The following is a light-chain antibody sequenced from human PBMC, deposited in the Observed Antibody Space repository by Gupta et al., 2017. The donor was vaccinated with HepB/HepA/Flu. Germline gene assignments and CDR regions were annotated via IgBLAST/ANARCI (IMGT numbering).Light chain of an antibody. J-gene: IGKJ3*01. CDR2: GAS. Sequence: EIVMTQSPATLSVSPGERATLSCRASQSVSSNLAWYQQKPGQAPRLLIYGASTRANGFPARFSGSGSGTEFTLTISSRQSEDFAVYYCQHENNCPRTFGHGTNVDIK. CDR1: QSVSSN. CDR3: QHENNCPRT. V-gene: IGKV3-15*01.